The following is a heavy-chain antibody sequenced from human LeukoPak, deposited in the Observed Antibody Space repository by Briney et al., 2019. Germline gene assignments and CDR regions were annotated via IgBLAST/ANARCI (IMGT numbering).Heavy chain of an antibody. V-gene: IGHV1-46*01. D-gene: IGHD2-2*01. CDR3: ARDPVVPATTTYGMDV. Sequence: ASVKVSCKASGYTFTSYYMHWVRQAPGQGLEWMGIINPSGGSTSYAQKFQGRVTMTRDTSTSTVYMELSSRRSEDTAVYYCARDPVVPATTTYGMDVRGQGTTVTVSS. J-gene: IGHJ6*02. CDR1: GYTFTSYY. CDR2: INPSGGST.